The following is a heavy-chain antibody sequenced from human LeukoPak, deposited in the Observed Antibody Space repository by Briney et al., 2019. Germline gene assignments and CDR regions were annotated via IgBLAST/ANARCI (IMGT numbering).Heavy chain of an antibody. V-gene: IGHV4-38-2*02. CDR3: AGDVRYYYDSSGYSY. Sequence: PSETLSLTCTVSSYSISSGYYWGWIRQPPGKGLEWIGSIYHSGSTYYNPSLKSRVTISVDTSKNQFSLKLSSVTAADTAVYYCAGDVRYYYDSSGYSYWGQGTLVTVSS. J-gene: IGHJ4*02. D-gene: IGHD3-22*01. CDR2: IYHSGST. CDR1: SYSISSGYY.